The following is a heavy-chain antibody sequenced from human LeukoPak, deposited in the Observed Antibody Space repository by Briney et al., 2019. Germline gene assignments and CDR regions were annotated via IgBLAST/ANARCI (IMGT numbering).Heavy chain of an antibody. CDR1: GGSNSSGSYY. Sequence: PSQTLSLTHTVSGGSNSSGSYYGSWIRQPAGKGLEWNGRIYTSASTNYNPSLKSRVTISVDTSKNQFSLKLSSVTAADTAVYYCARDVYDAFDIWGQGTMVTVSS. V-gene: IGHV4-61*02. D-gene: IGHD2-8*01. CDR2: IYTSAST. J-gene: IGHJ3*02. CDR3: ARDVYDAFDI.